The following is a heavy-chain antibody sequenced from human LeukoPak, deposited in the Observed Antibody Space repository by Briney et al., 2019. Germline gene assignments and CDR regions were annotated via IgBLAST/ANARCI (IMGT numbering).Heavy chain of an antibody. D-gene: IGHD3-10*01. J-gene: IGHJ4*01. Sequence: GGSLRLSCAASGFTFSDHYIDWVRQAPGKGLEWVGRSRDKGNSYTTAYAASVRGRFTISRDDSKNSLYLQMNSLKIEDTAVYYCTKLARAPRDFDYWGQGTLVTVSS. CDR2: SRDKGNSYTT. CDR1: GFTFSDHY. CDR3: TKLARAPRDFDY. V-gene: IGHV3-72*01.